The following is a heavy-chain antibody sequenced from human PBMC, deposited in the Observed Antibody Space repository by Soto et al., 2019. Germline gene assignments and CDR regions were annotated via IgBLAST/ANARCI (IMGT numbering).Heavy chain of an antibody. CDR3: ARTPTYYDILTGYYYFDD. Sequence: XGPTLVNPTQTLTLTGTFSWFSLSTSGMCVGCIRQPPWNALEWLALIDWDDDKYYSTSLKTRLTISKDTSKNQVVLTMTNMDHVDTATYYCARTPTYYDILTGYYYFDDWGQGTLVTVSS. CDR2: IDWDDDK. J-gene: IGHJ4*02. CDR1: WFSLSTSGMC. V-gene: IGHV2-70*01. D-gene: IGHD3-9*01.